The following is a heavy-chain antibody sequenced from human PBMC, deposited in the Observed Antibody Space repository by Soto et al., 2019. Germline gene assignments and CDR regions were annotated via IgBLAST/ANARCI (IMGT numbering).Heavy chain of an antibody. CDR2: ISGSGGSTYYTDSVSGSGGST. CDR1: GFTFSSYD. J-gene: IGHJ5*02. Sequence: EVQLLESGGGLAQPGGSLRLSCAASGFTFSSYDMSWVRQAPGKGREWVSSISGSGGSTYYTDSVSGSGGSTYYADSVTGRFSIPIARSTPALYLEMNCVRAEETAVYYCAKAPRGCSGAFGYTELYYWFDPWGQGTLVTVSS. CDR3: AKAPRGCSGAFGYTELYYWFDP. D-gene: IGHD2-15*01. V-gene: IGHV3-23*01.